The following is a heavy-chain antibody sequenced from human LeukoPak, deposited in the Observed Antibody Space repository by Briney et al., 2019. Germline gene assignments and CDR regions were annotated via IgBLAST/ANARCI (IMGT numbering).Heavy chain of an antibody. CDR3: AKGDSYYDFCMDV. CDR1: GFTFRSFA. Sequence: GGSLRLSCAASGFTFRSFAMSWVRLAPGQGLEWVSSISGSGARTYYADSVKGRFTISRDNSKNTLYLQMNSLRAEDTAVYYCAKGDSYYDFCMDVWGQGTTVTVSS. D-gene: IGHD3-3*01. CDR2: ISGSGART. V-gene: IGHV3-23*01. J-gene: IGHJ6*02.